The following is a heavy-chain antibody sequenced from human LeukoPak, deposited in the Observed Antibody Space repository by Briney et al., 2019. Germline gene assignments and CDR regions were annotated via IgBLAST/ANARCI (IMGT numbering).Heavy chain of an antibody. V-gene: IGHV3-23*01. D-gene: IGHD4-11*01. CDR2: ISAGGSST. CDR3: AKDRDGGVTTRAKGFDY. J-gene: IGHJ4*02. CDR1: GFTFSSYA. Sequence: GGSLRLSYAASGFTFSSYAMSWVRQAPGKGLEWVSGISAGGSSTYYADSVKGRFTISRDNSENTLYLQMNSLRAEDTAVYYCAKDRDGGVTTRAKGFDYWGQGTLVTVSS.